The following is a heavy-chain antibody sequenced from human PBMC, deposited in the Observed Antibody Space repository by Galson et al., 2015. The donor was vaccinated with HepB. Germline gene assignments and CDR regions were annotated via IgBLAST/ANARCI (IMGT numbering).Heavy chain of an antibody. CDR2: TYYRSKWYN. J-gene: IGHJ5*02. CDR3: ARDSRGYCTGGVCYLWFDP. V-gene: IGHV6-1*01. D-gene: IGHD2-8*02. Sequence: CAISGDSVSSNSAAWNWIRQSPSRGLEWLGRTYYRSKWYNDYAVSVKSRITINPDTSKNQFSLQLNSVTPEDTAVYYCARDSRGYCTGGVCYLWFDPWGQGTLVTVSS. CDR1: GDSVSSNSAA.